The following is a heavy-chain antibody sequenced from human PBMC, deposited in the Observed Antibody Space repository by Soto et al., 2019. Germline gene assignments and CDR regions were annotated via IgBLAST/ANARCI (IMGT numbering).Heavy chain of an antibody. V-gene: IGHV1-8*01. Sequence: ASVKVSYKASGYTFTSYDINWVRQATGQGLEWMGWMNPNSGNTGYAQKFQGRVTMTRNTSISTAYMELSSLRSEDTAVYYCASSLYGSGSYYHDPYYYYGMDVWGQGTTVTVSS. CDR3: ASSLYGSGSYYHDPYYYYGMDV. J-gene: IGHJ6*02. CDR2: MNPNSGNT. D-gene: IGHD3-10*01. CDR1: GYTFTSYD.